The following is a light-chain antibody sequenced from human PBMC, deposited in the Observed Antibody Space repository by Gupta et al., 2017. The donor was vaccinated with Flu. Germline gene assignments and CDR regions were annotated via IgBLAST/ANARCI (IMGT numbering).Light chain of an antibody. CDR2: ATS. J-gene: IGKJ4*01. CDR3: LQHNTYPLT. Sequence: DIQMTQSPPSLSASVGDRVIITCRASRGIRNDLGWYQQKRGRAPKRLIYATSTLQSGVPSRFSGSGSGTQFTLTISNLQPEDFATYFCLQHNTYPLTFGGGTKVEIK. CDR1: RGIRND. V-gene: IGKV1-17*02.